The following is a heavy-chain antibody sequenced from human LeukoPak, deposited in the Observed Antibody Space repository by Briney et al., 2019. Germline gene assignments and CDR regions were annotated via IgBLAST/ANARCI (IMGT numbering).Heavy chain of an antibody. CDR2: IYYSGNT. CDR3: ARHVNPTFTFGGVIALDY. D-gene: IGHD3-16*02. CDR1: GASISSSSYY. J-gene: IGHJ4*02. V-gene: IGHV4-39*01. Sequence: SETLSLTCTVSGASISSSSYYWDWIRQPPGKGLEWIGSIYYSGNTNYNPSLKSRVTISVDTSKNQFSLKLNSVTAADTAVYYCARHVNPTFTFGGVIALDYWGQGTLVTVSS.